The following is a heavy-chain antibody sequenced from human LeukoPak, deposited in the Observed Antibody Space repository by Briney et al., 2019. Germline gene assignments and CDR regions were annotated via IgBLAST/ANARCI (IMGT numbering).Heavy chain of an antibody. CDR3: AKDPYVSELTNWFDP. Sequence: GGSLRLSCAAPRFTFSSYTMSGGPQAPGKGRGRVSAISVSGGSTYYAASVKGRFTSSRDNSKNTLYLQMNSLRAEDTAVYYCAKDPYVSELTNWFDPWGQGTLVTVSS. CDR1: RFTFSSYT. J-gene: IGHJ5*02. D-gene: IGHD1-7*01. CDR2: ISVSGGST. V-gene: IGHV3-23*01.